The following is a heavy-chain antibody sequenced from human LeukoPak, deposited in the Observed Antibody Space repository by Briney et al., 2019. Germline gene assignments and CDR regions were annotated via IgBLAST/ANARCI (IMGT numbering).Heavy chain of an antibody. CDR3: ARGIRDCSRTTCYQPFDY. J-gene: IGHJ4*02. V-gene: IGHV3-74*01. CDR1: GFTFSSYW. CDR2: INSDGSST. Sequence: PGGSLRLSCAASGFTFSSYWMHWVRQAPGKGLVWVSRINSDGSSTSYADSVKGRFTISRDKSKNTLYLQMSSLRAEDTAVYYCARGIRDCSRTTCYQPFDYWGQGALVTVSS. D-gene: IGHD2-2*01.